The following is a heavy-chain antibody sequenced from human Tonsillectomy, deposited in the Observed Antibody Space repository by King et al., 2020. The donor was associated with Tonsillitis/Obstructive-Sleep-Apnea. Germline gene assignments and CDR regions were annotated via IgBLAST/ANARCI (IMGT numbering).Heavy chain of an antibody. J-gene: IGHJ6*03. CDR1: GYSFSSYW. CDR2: IYPGHSDT. Sequence: VQLVESGAEVKKPGESLKISCKGSGYSFSSYWIGWVRQIPGKDLEWMGIIYPGHSDTRYSPSFQGQFTISADKYISTVYLQSSSLKASDTAMYYCARDMDVWGKGTTVTVSS. V-gene: IGHV5-51*01. CDR3: ARDMDV.